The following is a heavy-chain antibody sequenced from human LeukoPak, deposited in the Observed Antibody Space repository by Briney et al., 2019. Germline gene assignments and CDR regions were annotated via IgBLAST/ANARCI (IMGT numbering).Heavy chain of an antibody. D-gene: IGHD3-22*01. Sequence: GGSLRLSCAASGFTFSSYGMHWVRQAPGKGLEWVAVIWYDGSNKYYADSVKGQFTISRDNSKHTLYLQMNSLRAEDTAGYYCAKDDSVLKYYFDYWGQGTLVTVSS. J-gene: IGHJ4*02. CDR3: AKDDSVLKYYFDY. CDR1: GFTFSSYG. V-gene: IGHV3-33*06. CDR2: IWYDGSNK.